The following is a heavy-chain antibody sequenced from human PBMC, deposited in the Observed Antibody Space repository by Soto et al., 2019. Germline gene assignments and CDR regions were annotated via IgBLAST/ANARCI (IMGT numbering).Heavy chain of an antibody. CDR1: GYSFTTYW. CDR2: IYPGDSDT. CDR3: ARTSAAGKYYYGMDV. J-gene: IGHJ6*02. V-gene: IGHV5-51*01. Sequence: CKGSGYSFTTYWIAWVRQMPGKGLEWMGIIYPGDSDTRYSPSFQGQVTISADKSISTAYLQWSSLKASDTAMYYCARTSAAGKYYYGMDVWGQGTTVTVSS. D-gene: IGHD6-13*01.